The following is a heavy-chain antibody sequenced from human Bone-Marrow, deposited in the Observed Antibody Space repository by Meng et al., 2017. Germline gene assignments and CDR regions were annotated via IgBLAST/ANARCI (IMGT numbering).Heavy chain of an antibody. CDR3: ARQIVLRKWGMDV. D-gene: IGHD6-6*01. V-gene: IGHV3-7*01. CDR2: IKQDGSEK. Sequence: GGSLRLSCAASGFTFSSYWMSWVRQAPGKGLEWVANIKQDGSEKYYVDSVKGRFTISRDNAKNSLYLQMNSLRAEDTAVYYCARQIVLRKWGMDVWGQGTMVTVSS. CDR1: GFTFSSYW. J-gene: IGHJ6*02.